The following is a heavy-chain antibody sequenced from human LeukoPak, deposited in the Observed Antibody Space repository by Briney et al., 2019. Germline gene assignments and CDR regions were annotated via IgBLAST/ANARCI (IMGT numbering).Heavy chain of an antibody. D-gene: IGHD4-17*01. CDR1: GFPFSDYA. CDR3: GRDPNGDYVGAFEF. CDR2: IKGSGGGS. V-gene: IGHV3-23*01. Sequence: HPGGSLTLSCEASGFPFSDYAMTWVRQAPGKGLEWVSSIKGSGGGSSYADSVKGRFTMTRDNSKSTLYLQMNSLRAGDTAVYFCGRDPNGDYVGAFEFWGQGTLVTVSS. J-gene: IGHJ3*01.